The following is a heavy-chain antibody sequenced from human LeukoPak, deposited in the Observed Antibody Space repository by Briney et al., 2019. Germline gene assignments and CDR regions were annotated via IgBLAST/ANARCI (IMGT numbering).Heavy chain of an antibody. CDR3: ARTSLRFFGSGSYSLDVFDI. Sequence: GGSLRHSCAAPGFTFSGYTMHRVREALGKGREWVSVISYDGSNEYYADSVKGRFTISRDNSKSTLYLQMNSLSGEDTAVYYCARTSLRFFGSGSYSLDVFDIWGQGTMVTVSS. J-gene: IGHJ3*02. CDR1: GFTFSGYT. D-gene: IGHD3-10*01. CDR2: ISYDGSNE. V-gene: IGHV3-30-3*01.